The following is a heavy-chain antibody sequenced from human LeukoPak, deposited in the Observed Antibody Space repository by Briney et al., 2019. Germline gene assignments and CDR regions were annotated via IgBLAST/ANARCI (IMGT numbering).Heavy chain of an antibody. CDR3: ARGVLISYKQYYFDY. CDR2: IYSGGST. CDR1: GFTVSSNY. Sequence: PGGSLRLSCAASGFTVSSNYMSWVRQAPGKGLEWVSVIYSGGSTYYADPVKGRFTISRDNSKNTLYLQMNSLRAEDTAVYYCARGVLISYKQYYFDYWGQGTLVTVSS. D-gene: IGHD5-24*01. V-gene: IGHV3-53*01. J-gene: IGHJ4*02.